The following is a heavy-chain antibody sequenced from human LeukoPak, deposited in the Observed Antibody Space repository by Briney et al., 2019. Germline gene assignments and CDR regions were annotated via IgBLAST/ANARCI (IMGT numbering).Heavy chain of an antibody. CDR1: GLIFSDFW. J-gene: IGHJ6*02. CDR2: LNQDGSVR. CDR3: ARGHHGLEV. Sequence: GGSLRLSCAASGLIFSDFWMSWVRQTPGKGLEWVANLNQDGSVREYLDSVKGRFTTSRDNAENSLFLLMDSLRADDTAVYYCARGHHGLEVWGQGTTVTVSS. V-gene: IGHV3-7*03.